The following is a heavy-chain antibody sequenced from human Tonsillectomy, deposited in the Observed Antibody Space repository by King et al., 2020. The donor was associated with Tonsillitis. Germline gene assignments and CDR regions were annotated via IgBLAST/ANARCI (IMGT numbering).Heavy chain of an antibody. CDR3: AKKGVGPYYYDSSRPCDY. CDR1: GFTFSSYA. Sequence: VQLVESGGGLAQPGGSLRLSCAASGFTFSSYAMNWVRQAPGKGLEWVSAISGSGGSTYYADSVKGRFTISRDNSKNTLYLQMNSLRAEDTAVYYCAKKGVGPYYYDSSRPCDYWGQGTLVTVSS. J-gene: IGHJ4*02. D-gene: IGHD3-22*01. V-gene: IGHV3-23*04. CDR2: ISGSGGST.